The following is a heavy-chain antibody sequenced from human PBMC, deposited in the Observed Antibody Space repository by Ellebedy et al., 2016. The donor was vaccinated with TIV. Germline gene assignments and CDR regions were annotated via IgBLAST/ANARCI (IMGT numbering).Heavy chain of an antibody. J-gene: IGHJ4*02. CDR3: ARQWLGGEIDY. D-gene: IGHD6-19*01. Sequence: ASVKVSXKASGYTFTSYGISWVRQAPGQGLEWMGWISSYNGNTNYAQKLQGRVTMTTDTSTSTAYMELRSLRSDDTAVYYCARQWLGGEIDYWGQGTLVTVSS. V-gene: IGHV1-18*04. CDR1: GYTFTSYG. CDR2: ISSYNGNT.